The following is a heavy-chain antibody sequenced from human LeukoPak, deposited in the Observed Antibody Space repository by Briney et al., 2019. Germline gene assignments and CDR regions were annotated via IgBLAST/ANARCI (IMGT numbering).Heavy chain of an antibody. CDR2: ISSSGSTI. V-gene: IGHV3-48*03. Sequence: GGSLRLSCAASGFTFSSYEMNWVRQAPGKGLEWVSYISSSGSTIYYADSVKGRFTISRDNAKNSLYLQMNSLRAEDTAVYYCARDRSVATTPYMDVWGKGTTVTVSS. CDR1: GFTFSSYE. D-gene: IGHD2-15*01. J-gene: IGHJ6*03. CDR3: ARDRSVATTPYMDV.